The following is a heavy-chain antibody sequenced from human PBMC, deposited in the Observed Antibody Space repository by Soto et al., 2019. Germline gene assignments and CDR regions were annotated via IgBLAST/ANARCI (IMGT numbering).Heavy chain of an antibody. CDR2: IKSKTDGGTT. J-gene: IGHJ6*03. CDR1: GFTFSNAW. CDR3: TTDSQSPTTNYYYYYMDV. V-gene: IGHV3-15*01. Sequence: GGSLRLSCAASGFTFSNAWMSWVRQAPWKGLEWVGRIKSKTDGGTTDYAAPVKGRFTISRDDSKNTLYLQMNSLKTEDTAVYYCTTDSQSPTTNYYYYYMDVWGKGTTVTVSS. D-gene: IGHD1-26*01.